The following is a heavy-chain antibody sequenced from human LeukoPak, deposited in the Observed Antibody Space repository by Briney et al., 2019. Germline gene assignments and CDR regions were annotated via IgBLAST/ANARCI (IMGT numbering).Heavy chain of an antibody. D-gene: IGHD6-13*01. Sequence: SETLSLTCTVSGGSISTSSYYWGWIRQPPGKGLEWIGTIYYGGSTYYNPSLKSRVTISVDTSKNQFSLMLTSVTAADTAMYYCARVYYSSSYDYWYFDLWGRGTLVTVSS. CDR1: GGSISTSSYY. CDR2: IYYGGST. V-gene: IGHV4-39*07. CDR3: ARVYYSSSYDYWYFDL. J-gene: IGHJ2*01.